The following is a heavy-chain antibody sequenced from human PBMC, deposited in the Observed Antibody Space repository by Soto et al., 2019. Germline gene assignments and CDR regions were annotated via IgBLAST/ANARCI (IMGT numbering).Heavy chain of an antibody. Sequence: SQTLSLTCAISGDSVSSNSAAWNWIRQSPSRGLEWLGRTYYRSKWYNDYAVSVKSRITINPDTSKNQFSLQLNSVTPEDTAVYYCARAGEVAATSSYSYYMDVWGKGITVTVSS. D-gene: IGHD2-15*01. CDR3: ARAGEVAATSSYSYYMDV. V-gene: IGHV6-1*01. J-gene: IGHJ6*03. CDR1: GDSVSSNSAA. CDR2: TYYRSKWYN.